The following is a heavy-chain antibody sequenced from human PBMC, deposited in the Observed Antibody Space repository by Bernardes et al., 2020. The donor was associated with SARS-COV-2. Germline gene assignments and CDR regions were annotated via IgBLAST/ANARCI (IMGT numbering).Heavy chain of an antibody. Sequence: SETLSLTRTVSGGSISSGGYYWSWIRQHPGKGLEWIGYIYYSGSTYYNPSLKSRVTISVDTSKNQFSLKLSSVTAADTAVYYCARAPSGIFGVVTTFDYWGQGTLVTVSS. J-gene: IGHJ4*02. CDR2: IYYSGST. CDR3: ARAPSGIFGVVTTFDY. V-gene: IGHV4-31*03. CDR1: GGSISSGGYY. D-gene: IGHD3-3*01.